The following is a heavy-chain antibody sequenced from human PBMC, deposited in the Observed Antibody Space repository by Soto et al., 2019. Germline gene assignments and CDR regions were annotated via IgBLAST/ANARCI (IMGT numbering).Heavy chain of an antibody. CDR2: IYYSGST. J-gene: IGHJ4*02. CDR3: ASGGAVAGRRPSFLWY. V-gene: IGHV4-31*03. CDR1: GGSISSGGYY. D-gene: IGHD6-19*01. Sequence: SETLSLTCTVSGGSISSGGYYWSWIRQHPGKGLEWIGYIYYSGSTYYNPSLKSRVTISVDTSKNQFSLKLSSVTAADTAVYYCASGGAVAGRRPSFLWYWGQGTLVTVSS.